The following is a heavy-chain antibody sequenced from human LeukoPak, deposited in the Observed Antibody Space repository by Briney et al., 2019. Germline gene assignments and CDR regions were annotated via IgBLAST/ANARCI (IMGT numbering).Heavy chain of an antibody. CDR2: IYYSGST. D-gene: IGHD5-12*01. V-gene: IGHV4-59*01. J-gene: IGHJ4*02. Sequence: SETLSLTCTVSGGSISSYYWSWIRQPPGKGLEWIGYIYYSGSTNYSPSLKSRVTISVDTSKNQLSLKLSSVTAADTAVYYCARASNGYETPDDYWGQGTLVTVSS. CDR3: ARASNGYETPDDY. CDR1: GGSISSYY.